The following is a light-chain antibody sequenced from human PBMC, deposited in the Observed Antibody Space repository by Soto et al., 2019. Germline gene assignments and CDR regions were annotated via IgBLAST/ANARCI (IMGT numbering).Light chain of an antibody. Sequence: DIQMTQSPSSLSASVGDRVTITFRAGQYIGRYLNWYQQKPGKAPKLLIYAASSLHSGVPSRFSGSGSGTDFTLTISSLQPEDFATYSCQQTYRTPLTFGGGTRLEI. J-gene: IGKJ5*01. CDR1: QYIGRY. V-gene: IGKV1-39*01. CDR3: QQTYRTPLT. CDR2: AAS.